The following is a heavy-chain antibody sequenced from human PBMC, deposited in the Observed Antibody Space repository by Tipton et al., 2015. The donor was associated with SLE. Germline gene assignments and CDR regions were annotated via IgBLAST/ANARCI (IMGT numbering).Heavy chain of an antibody. CDR2: INHRGST. J-gene: IGHJ4*02. Sequence: LRLSCAVYGGSFSGYYWSWIRQPPGKGLEWIGEINHRGSTNYNPSLKSRVTISVDTSKNQFSLKLSSVTAADTAVYYCARSSSIRLGELSSPFDYWGQGTLVTVSS. CDR3: ARSSSIRLGELSSPFDY. D-gene: IGHD3-16*02. CDR1: GGSFSGYY. V-gene: IGHV4-34*01.